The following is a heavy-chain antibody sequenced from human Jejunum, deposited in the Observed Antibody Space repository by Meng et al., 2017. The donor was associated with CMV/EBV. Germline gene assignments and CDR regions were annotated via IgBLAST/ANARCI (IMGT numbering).Heavy chain of an antibody. CDR1: GGTFNSYG. CDR3: ARSYNWNNGYYFDY. J-gene: IGHJ4*02. Sequence: KASGGTFNSYGIRWVRQAPGQGLEWMGGIIPIFDTPDYAQKFQSRFTITTDESTSTDYMELSSLRSEDTAVYFCARSYNWNNGYYFDYWGQGTLVTVSS. D-gene: IGHD1/OR15-1a*01. CDR2: IIPIFDTP. V-gene: IGHV1-69*05.